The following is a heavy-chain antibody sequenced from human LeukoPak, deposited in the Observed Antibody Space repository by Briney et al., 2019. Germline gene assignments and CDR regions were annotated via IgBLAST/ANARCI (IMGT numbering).Heavy chain of an antibody. D-gene: IGHD3-22*01. CDR1: GFTFSSYW. Sequence: QTGGSLRLSCAASGFTFSSYWMSWVRQAPGKGLEWVANIKQDGSEKYYVDSVKGRFTISRDNAKNSLYLQMNSLRAGDTAVYYCARGGGTYYYDSSGYYYYWGQGTLATVSS. V-gene: IGHV3-7*04. J-gene: IGHJ4*02. CDR3: ARGGGTYYYDSSGYYYY. CDR2: IKQDGSEK.